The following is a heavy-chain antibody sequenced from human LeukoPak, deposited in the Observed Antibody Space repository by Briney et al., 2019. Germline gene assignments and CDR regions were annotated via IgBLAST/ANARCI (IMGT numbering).Heavy chain of an antibody. CDR2: TYYRAKWYI. CDR3: ARETINYFDY. CDR1: GDSVSTDSAA. J-gene: IGHJ4*02. Sequence: SQTLSLTCAISGDSVSTDSAAWNWIRQSPSRGLEWLGRTYYRAKWYIGYAVSVQSRITINPDTSKNQFSLQLNSVTPEDTAVYFCARETINYFDYWGQGTLVTVSS. V-gene: IGHV6-1*01. D-gene: IGHD4/OR15-4a*01.